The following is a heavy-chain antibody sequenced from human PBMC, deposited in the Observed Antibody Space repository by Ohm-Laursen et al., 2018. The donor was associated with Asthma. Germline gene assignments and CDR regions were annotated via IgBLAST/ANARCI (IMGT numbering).Heavy chain of an antibody. J-gene: IGHJ4*02. CDR2: IYSTGST. CDR3: ARMGSSTIFGVA. Sequence: SDTLSLTCALSGASFSTYYWGWIRQPPGKGLEWIGYIYSTGSTNYNPSLESRVTISIDTSTNQFSLKLSSVTAADTAVYYCARMGSSTIFGVAWGQGTLVTVSS. D-gene: IGHD3-3*01. CDR1: GASFSTYY. V-gene: IGHV4-59*07.